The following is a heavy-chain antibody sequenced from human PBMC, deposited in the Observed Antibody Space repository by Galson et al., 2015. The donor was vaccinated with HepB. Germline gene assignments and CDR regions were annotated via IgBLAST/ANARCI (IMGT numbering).Heavy chain of an antibody. CDR3: ATGQLGVWSFHWCFDL. J-gene: IGHJ2*01. CDR1: GYTLTELS. D-gene: IGHD3-16*01. V-gene: IGHV1-24*01. Sequence: SVKVSCKVSGYTLTELSMHWVRQAPGKGLEWMGGFDPEDGEPIYAQKFQGRVTMTEDTSTDTAYMELGSLRSEDTAVYYCATGQLGVWSFHWCFDLWGRGTLVTVSS. CDR2: FDPEDGEP.